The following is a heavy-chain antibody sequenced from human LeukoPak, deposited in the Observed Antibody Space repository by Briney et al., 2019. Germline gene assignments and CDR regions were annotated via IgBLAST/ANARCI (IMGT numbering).Heavy chain of an antibody. D-gene: IGHD4-17*01. J-gene: IGHJ4*02. Sequence: GGSLRLSCAAFGFTFSDYYMSWIRQAPGKGLEWVSYISSSGSTIYYADSVKGRFTISRDNAKNSLYLQMNSLRAEDTALYYCAKDDRDDYGDYGFGYWGQGTLVTVSS. CDR3: AKDDRDDYGDYGFGY. CDR1: GFTFSDYY. V-gene: IGHV3-11*01. CDR2: ISSSGSTI.